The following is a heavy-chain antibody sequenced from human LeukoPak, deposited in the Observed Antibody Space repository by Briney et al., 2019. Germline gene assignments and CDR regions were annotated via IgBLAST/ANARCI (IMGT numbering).Heavy chain of an antibody. D-gene: IGHD6-19*01. CDR2: ISAYNGNT. V-gene: IGHV1-18*01. CDR1: GYTFTSYG. Sequence: ASVKVSCKASGYTFTSYGISWVRQAPGQGLEWMGWISAYNGNTNYAQKLQGRVTMTTNTSTSTAYMELRSLRSDAAAVYYCARVSRRTVAGQGYWGQGSLVTVSS. J-gene: IGHJ4*02. CDR3: ARVSRRTVAGQGY.